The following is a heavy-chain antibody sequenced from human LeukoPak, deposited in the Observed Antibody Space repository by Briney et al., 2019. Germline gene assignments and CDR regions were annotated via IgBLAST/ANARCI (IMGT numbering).Heavy chain of an antibody. V-gene: IGHV3-30*03. J-gene: IGHJ4*02. CDR2: ISYDGSNK. Sequence: GGSLRLSCAASGFTFSSYGMHWVRQAPGKGLEWVAVISYDGSNKYYADSVKGRFTISRDNSKNTLYLQMNSLRAEDTAVYYCARVVGATDYWGQGTLVTVSS. D-gene: IGHD1-26*01. CDR1: GFTFSSYG. CDR3: ARVVGATDY.